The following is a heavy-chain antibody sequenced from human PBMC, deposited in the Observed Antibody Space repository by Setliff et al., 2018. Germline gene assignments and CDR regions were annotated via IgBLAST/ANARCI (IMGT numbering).Heavy chain of an antibody. CDR1: GASINSGTYY. CDR2: IHYSGPT. V-gene: IGHV4-39*01. J-gene: IGHJ4*02. D-gene: IGHD1-26*01. CDR3: ARTGTYRYFDY. Sequence: TLSLTCTVSGASINSGTYYWAWIRQPPGKGLEWIGRIHYSGPTYYNASLKSRVTMSVDTSKNQFSLNLSSVTAADTAVYYCARTGTYRYFDYWGQGALVTVSS.